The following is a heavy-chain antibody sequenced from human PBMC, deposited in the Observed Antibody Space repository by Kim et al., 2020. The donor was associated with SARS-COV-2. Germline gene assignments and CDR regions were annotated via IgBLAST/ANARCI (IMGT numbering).Heavy chain of an antibody. CDR2: IYYSGST. Sequence: SETLSLTCTVSGGSISSGGYYWSWIRQHPGKGLEWLGYIYYSGSTYYNPSLKSRVTISVDTSKNQFSLKLSSVTAADTAVYYCARTIGITMIVVVTGWFDPGGQGTLVTISS. CDR1: GGSISSGGYY. J-gene: IGHJ5*02. CDR3: ARTIGITMIVVVTGWFDP. D-gene: IGHD3-22*01. V-gene: IGHV4-31*03.